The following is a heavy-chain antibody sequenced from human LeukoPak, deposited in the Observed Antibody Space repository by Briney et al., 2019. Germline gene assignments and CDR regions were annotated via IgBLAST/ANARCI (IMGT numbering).Heavy chain of an antibody. CDR1: GFTFGDYA. CDR2: IRSKAYGGTT. CDR3: TRPVAGNAFDI. V-gene: IGHV3-49*03. D-gene: IGHD6-19*01. J-gene: IGHJ3*02. Sequence: GSLRLSCTASGFTFGDYAMSWFRQAPGKGLEWVGFIRSKAYGGTTEYAASVKGRFTISRDDSKSIAYLQMNSLKTEDTAVYYCTRPVAGNAFDIWGQGTMVTVSS.